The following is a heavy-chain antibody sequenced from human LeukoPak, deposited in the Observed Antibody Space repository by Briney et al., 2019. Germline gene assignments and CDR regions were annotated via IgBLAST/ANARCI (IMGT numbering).Heavy chain of an antibody. CDR3: ARRSGSGYYFFDY. V-gene: IGHV4-59*08. CDR2: SYYSGST. J-gene: IGHJ4*02. CDR1: GGSISSYN. Sequence: SETLSLTRIVPGGSISSYNWSWIRQPPGEGLEWIGYSYYSGSTNYTPSLKGRFTISVDTSKNQFSLKLSSVTAADTAVYYCARRSGSGYYFFDYWGQGTLVTVSS. D-gene: IGHD3-22*01.